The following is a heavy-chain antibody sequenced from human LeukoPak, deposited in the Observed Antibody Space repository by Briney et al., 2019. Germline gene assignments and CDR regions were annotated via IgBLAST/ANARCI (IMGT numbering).Heavy chain of an antibody. CDR1: GGSISSGNYY. Sequence: PSETLSLTCTVSGGSISSGNYYWTWIRQPPGKGLEWIGYIYYSGGTYYNPSLKSRVTISVDTSRNQFSLKLNSVTAADTAVYYCARDFEGMTTIDYWGQGTLVTVSS. V-gene: IGHV4-30-4*01. CDR2: IYYSGGT. J-gene: IGHJ4*02. D-gene: IGHD3-9*01. CDR3: ARDFEGMTTIDY.